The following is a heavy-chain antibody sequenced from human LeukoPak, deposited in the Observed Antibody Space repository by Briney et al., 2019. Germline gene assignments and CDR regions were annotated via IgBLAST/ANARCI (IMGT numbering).Heavy chain of an antibody. J-gene: IGHJ4*02. V-gene: IGHV4-39*07. CDR3: ARSSPTVTSGWMI. Sequence: PSETLSLTCTVSGGSISSSSYYWGWIRQPPGKGLEWIGSIYYSGSTYYNPSLKSRVTISVDTSKNQFSLKLSSVTAADTAVYYCARSSPTVTSGWMIWGQGTLVTVSS. CDR1: GGSISSSSYY. D-gene: IGHD6-19*01. CDR2: IYYSGST.